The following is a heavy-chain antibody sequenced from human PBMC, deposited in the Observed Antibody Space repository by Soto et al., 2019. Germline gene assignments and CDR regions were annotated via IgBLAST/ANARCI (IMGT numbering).Heavy chain of an antibody. V-gene: IGHV1-69*13. J-gene: IGHJ4*02. D-gene: IGHD5-12*01. CDR2: IIPILGTA. Sequence: SVKVSCKASGGTFSSYAISWVRQAPGQGLEWMGGIIPILGTANYAQKFQGRVTITADESTSTAYMELSSLRSEDTAVYYCARVAVVDDYDDFWGQGTLVTVSS. CDR1: GGTFSSYA. CDR3: ARVAVVDDYDDF.